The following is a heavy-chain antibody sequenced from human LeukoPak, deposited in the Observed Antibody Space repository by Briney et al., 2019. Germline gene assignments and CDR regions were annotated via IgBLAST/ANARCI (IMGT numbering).Heavy chain of an antibody. V-gene: IGHV4-59*01. Sequence: SETLSLTCTVSGGSISSYYWSWIRQPPGKGLEWIGYIYYSGSTNYNPSLKSRVTISVDTSKNQFSLKLSSVTAADTAVYYCARGSFIGGYYPWFDPWGQGTLVTVSS. CDR2: IYYSGST. D-gene: IGHD3-22*01. J-gene: IGHJ5*02. CDR1: GGSISSYY. CDR3: ARGSFIGGYYPWFDP.